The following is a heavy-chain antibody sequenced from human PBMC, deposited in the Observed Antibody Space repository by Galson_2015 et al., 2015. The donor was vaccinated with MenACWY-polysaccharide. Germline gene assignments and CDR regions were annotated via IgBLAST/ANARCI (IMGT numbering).Heavy chain of an antibody. V-gene: IGHV4-59*08. D-gene: IGHD7-27*01. CDR3: ARLPTWGSSFGYFDY. CDR1: GASISSHH. CDR2: IRDTGSL. J-gene: IGHJ4*02. Sequence: ETLSLTCTVSGASISSHHWSWFRQPPGKGLEWIAYIRDTGSLKDNPSLKSRVTMSADESNNQFSLGLISVTAADTAVCYCARLPTWGSSFGYFDYWGQGIVVAVSS.